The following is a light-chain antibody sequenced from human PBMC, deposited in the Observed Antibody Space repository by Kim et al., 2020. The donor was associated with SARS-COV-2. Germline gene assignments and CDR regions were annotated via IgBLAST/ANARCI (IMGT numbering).Light chain of an antibody. V-gene: IGLV6-57*01. CDR3: QSYDSSNRGV. Sequence: KTVTISCARSSGSIASNYVQWYQQRPGSSPTTVIYEDNQRPSGVPDRFSGSIDSSSNSASLTISGLKTEDEADYCCQSYDSSNRGVFGGGTQLTVL. CDR1: SGSIASNY. CDR2: EDN. J-gene: IGLJ3*02.